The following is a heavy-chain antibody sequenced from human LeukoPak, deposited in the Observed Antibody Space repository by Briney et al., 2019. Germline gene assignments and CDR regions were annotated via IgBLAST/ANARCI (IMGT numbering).Heavy chain of an antibody. V-gene: IGHV3-48*01. CDR2: ISSSSSTI. CDR1: GFTFSSYS. Sequence: GGSLRLSCAASGFTFSSYSMNWVRQAPGKGLEWVSYISSSSSTIYYADSVKGRFTISRDNAKNSLYLQMSSLRAEDTAVYYCARASIIVVPPSAYYYYYMDVWGKGTTATVSS. D-gene: IGHD2-2*01. J-gene: IGHJ6*03. CDR3: ARASIIVVPPSAYYYYYMDV.